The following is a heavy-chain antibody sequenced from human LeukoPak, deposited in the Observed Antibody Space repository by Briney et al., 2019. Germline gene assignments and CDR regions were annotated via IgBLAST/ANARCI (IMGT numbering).Heavy chain of an antibody. CDR1: GGSISSGHYF. CDR3: ARDTSSSWGFNY. D-gene: IGHD6-13*01. V-gene: IGHV4-61*02. Sequence: SETLSLTCTVSGGSISSGHYFWSWIRQPAGRGLEWIGRIYTSGSTTYNPSLKSRVTISVDTTKNQFSLKLSSVTAAGTAVYYRARDTSSSWGFNYWGQGALVTVSS. CDR2: IYTSGST. J-gene: IGHJ4*02.